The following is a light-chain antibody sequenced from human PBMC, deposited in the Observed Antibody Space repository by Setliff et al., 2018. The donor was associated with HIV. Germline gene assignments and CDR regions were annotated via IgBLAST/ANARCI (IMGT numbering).Light chain of an antibody. J-gene: IGLJ1*01. Sequence: QSALAQPPSVSAAPGQKVTISCSGSSSNIGNNFVSWYQHLPGTAPKVLIYDNNKRPSGIPDRFSGSKSGTSATLGITGLQTGDEADYYCGTWDSSLSVYVFGTGTKVTV. V-gene: IGLV1-51*01. CDR1: SSNIGNNF. CDR3: GTWDSSLSVYV. CDR2: DNN.